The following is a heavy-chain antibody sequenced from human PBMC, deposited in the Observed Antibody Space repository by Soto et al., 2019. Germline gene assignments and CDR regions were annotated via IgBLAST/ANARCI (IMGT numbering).Heavy chain of an antibody. Sequence: VTVSCKASGYTFTGYYMHWVRQAPGQGLEWMGWINPNSGGTNYAQKFQGRVTMTRDTSISTAYMELSRLRSDDTAVYYCARAPRRTYYDYVWGSYRYYPFDYWGQGPLVNVP. D-gene: IGHD3-16*02. J-gene: IGHJ4*02. CDR1: GYTFTGYY. CDR2: INPNSGGT. CDR3: ARAPRRTYYDYVWGSYRYYPFDY. V-gene: IGHV1-2*02.